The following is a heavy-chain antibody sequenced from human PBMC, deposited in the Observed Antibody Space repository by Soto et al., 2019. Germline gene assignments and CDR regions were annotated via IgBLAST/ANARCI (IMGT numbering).Heavy chain of an antibody. J-gene: IGHJ4*02. D-gene: IGHD4-17*01. Sequence: ASVKVSCKASGYTFTSYGISWVRQAPGQGLEWMGWISAYNGNTNYAQKLQGRVTMTTDTSTSTAYMELRSLRSDDTAVYYCARDFVTVTYSRTPHFDYWGQGTLVTVSS. CDR3: ARDFVTVTYSRTPHFDY. V-gene: IGHV1-18*01. CDR2: ISAYNGNT. CDR1: GYTFTSYG.